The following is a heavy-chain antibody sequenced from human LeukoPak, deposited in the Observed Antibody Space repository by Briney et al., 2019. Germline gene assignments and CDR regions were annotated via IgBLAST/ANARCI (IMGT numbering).Heavy chain of an antibody. CDR2: IKSKTDGGTT. CDR1: GFTFSNAW. CDR3: TTDFVYVYAFDI. J-gene: IGHJ3*02. V-gene: IGHV3-15*01. D-gene: IGHD3-16*01. Sequence: GGSLRLSCAASGFTFSNAWMSRVRQAPGKGLEWVGRIKSKTDGGTTDYAAPVKGRFTISRDDSKNTLYLQMNSLKTEDTAVYYCTTDFVYVYAFDIWGQGTMVTVSS.